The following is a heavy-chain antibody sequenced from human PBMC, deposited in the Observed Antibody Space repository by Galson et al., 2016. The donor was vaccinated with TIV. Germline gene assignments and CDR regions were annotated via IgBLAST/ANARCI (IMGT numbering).Heavy chain of an antibody. CDR3: AKTRDSTSRYYFDY. V-gene: IGHV3-30*18. Sequence: SLRLSCAATGFTFRGFAMHWVRRAPGKGLEWMAVISFDGNIENYAESVKGRFSISRDNSKNTLYLEMNSLRVDDTAVYYCAKTRDSTSRYYFDYWGHGTLVTVSS. J-gene: IGHJ4*01. D-gene: IGHD2/OR15-2a*01. CDR2: ISFDGNIE. CDR1: GFTFRGFA.